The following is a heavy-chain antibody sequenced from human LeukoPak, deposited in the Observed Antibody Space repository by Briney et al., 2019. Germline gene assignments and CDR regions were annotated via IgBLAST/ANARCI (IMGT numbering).Heavy chain of an antibody. CDR3: ARGAYYYEG. Sequence: GGSLRLSCADSGFTFSSYSMNWVRQAPGKGLEWVSYISSSSSTIYYADSVKGRFTISRDNAKNSLYLQMNSLRAEDTAVYYCARGAYYYEGWGQGTLVTVSS. CDR2: ISSSSSTI. CDR1: GFTFSSYS. D-gene: IGHD3-22*01. J-gene: IGHJ4*02. V-gene: IGHV3-48*01.